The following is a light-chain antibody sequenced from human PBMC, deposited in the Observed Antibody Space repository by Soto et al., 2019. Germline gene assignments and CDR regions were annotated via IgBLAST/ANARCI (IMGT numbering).Light chain of an antibody. J-gene: IGKJ1*01. Sequence: EIVLTQSPGTLSLSPGERATLSCRSSKSVSSSYSAWYQQKPGQSPRLLIYDVSIRATGIPDRFSGSGSGKDFTLTSSRLEHEDFAVYYCQYYGSSPTFGQGTKVEIK. CDR3: QYYGSSPT. CDR2: DVS. CDR1: KSVSSSY. V-gene: IGKV3-20*01.